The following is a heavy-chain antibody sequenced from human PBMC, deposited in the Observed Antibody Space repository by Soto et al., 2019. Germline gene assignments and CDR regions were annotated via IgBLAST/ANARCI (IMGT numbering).Heavy chain of an antibody. Sequence: ASVKVSCKASGGTFSSHTFSWVRQAPGQGLEWMGRIIPALGTATYAQKFQGRVTITADESATTVYMELNSLRSEDTAVYYCARPDFGDYWYFDLWGRGTLVTVSS. D-gene: IGHD4-17*01. CDR2: IIPALGTA. CDR1: GGTFSSHT. J-gene: IGHJ2*01. CDR3: ARPDFGDYWYFDL. V-gene: IGHV1-69*08.